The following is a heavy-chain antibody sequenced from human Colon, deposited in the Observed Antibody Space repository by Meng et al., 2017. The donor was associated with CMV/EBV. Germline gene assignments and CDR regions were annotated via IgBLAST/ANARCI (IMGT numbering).Heavy chain of an antibody. D-gene: IGHD1-26*01. V-gene: IGHV3-23*01. Sequence: SGFTFSSYAMSCVRQAPGPGLVWVSVITDIGGDTYYAASVKGRFTISRDNSKNTLYLQMNSLRAEDTAIYYCAKGTGGSYPNSRVVHYWGQGTLVTVSS. CDR1: GFTFSSYA. CDR2: ITDIGGDT. J-gene: IGHJ4*02. CDR3: AKGTGGSYPNSRVVHY.